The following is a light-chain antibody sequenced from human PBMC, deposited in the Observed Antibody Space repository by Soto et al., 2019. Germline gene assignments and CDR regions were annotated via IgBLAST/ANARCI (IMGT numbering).Light chain of an antibody. J-gene: IGLJ1*01. CDR2: DVS. Sequence: QSALTQPASVSGSPGQSITISCTGTSSDVGGYNYVSWYQQHPGKAPKLMIYDVSNRPSEVSNRFSGSKSGNTASLTISGLQAEDEADYYCSSYTSSSTGGVFGTGTKLTVL. CDR1: SSDVGGYNY. V-gene: IGLV2-14*01. CDR3: SSYTSSSTGGV.